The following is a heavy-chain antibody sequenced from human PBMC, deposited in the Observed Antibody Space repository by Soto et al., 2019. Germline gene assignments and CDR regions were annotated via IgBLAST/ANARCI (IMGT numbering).Heavy chain of an antibody. CDR3: AKQVRDGTSSPYYFDY. CDR1: GFTFSNYA. D-gene: IGHD6-6*01. Sequence: GGSLRLSCAGSGFTFSNYAMSWVRQAPGKGLEWVSAISSAVNAYYADSVKGRFTISRDNSKNTLSLQMNSLRAEDTAVYYCAKQVRDGTSSPYYFDYWGQGTLVTVSS. V-gene: IGHV3-23*01. CDR2: ISSAVNA. J-gene: IGHJ4*02.